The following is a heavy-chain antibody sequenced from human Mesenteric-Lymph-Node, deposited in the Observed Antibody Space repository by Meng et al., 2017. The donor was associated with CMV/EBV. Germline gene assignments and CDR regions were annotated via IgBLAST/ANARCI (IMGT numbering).Heavy chain of an antibody. CDR2: INHSGST. V-gene: IGHV4-39*07. CDR1: GGSISSSSYY. CDR3: ARAESYYFDY. Sequence: SETLSLTCTVSGGSISSSSYYWSWIRQPPGKGLEWIGEINHSGSTNYNPSLKSRVTISVDTSKNQFSLKLSSVTAADTAVYYCARAESYYFDYWGQGTLVTVSS. J-gene: IGHJ4*02.